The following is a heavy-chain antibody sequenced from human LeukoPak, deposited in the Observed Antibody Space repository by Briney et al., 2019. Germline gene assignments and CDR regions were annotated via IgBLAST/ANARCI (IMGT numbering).Heavy chain of an antibody. CDR2: INAGNGNT. J-gene: IGHJ4*02. V-gene: IGHV1-3*01. D-gene: IGHD6-19*01. CDR1: GYTFTSYA. Sequence: GASVKVSCKASGYTFTSYAMHWVRQAPGQRLEWMGWINAGNGNTKYSQKFQGRVTITRDTSASTAYMELSSLRSEDTAVYYCARETVIAVAGGPDYWGQGTLVTVSS. CDR3: ARETVIAVAGGPDY.